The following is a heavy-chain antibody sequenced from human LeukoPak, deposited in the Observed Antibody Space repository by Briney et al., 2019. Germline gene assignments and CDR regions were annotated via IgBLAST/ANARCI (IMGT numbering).Heavy chain of an antibody. CDR3: ARGWAPRGEKSSFAS. V-gene: IGHV4-4*07. J-gene: IGHJ4*02. CDR1: GASINSDY. Sequence: SETLSLTCTVSGASINSDYWTWVRQVAGRGLEWIGRIFASGSTNYNPYLRSRITMSVDTSKNQFSLDLSSVTAADTGVYYCARGWAPRGEKSSFASWGQGTLVTVSS. CDR2: IFASGST. D-gene: IGHD3-10*01.